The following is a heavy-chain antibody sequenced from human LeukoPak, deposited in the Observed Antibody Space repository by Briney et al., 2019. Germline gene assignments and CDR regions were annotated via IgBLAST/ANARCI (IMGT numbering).Heavy chain of an antibody. D-gene: IGHD1-26*01. J-gene: IGHJ3*02. V-gene: IGHV5-51*01. CDR1: GYSFTSYW. CDR3: ARQRGGKYSGSSTTDAFDI. CDR2: IYPGDPDT. Sequence: GESLKISCKGSGYSFTSYWIGWVRQMPGKGLEWMGIIYPGDPDTRYSPSFQGQVTISADKSISTAYLQWSSLKASDTAMYYCARQRGGKYSGSSTTDAFDIWGQGTMVTVSS.